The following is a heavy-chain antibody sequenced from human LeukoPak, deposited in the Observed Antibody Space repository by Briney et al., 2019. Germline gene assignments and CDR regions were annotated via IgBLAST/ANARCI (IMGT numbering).Heavy chain of an antibody. CDR3: ARDLYGDYFDY. D-gene: IGHD4-17*01. CDR1: GYTFTSYA. CDR2: INTNTGNP. V-gene: IGHV7-4-1*02. Sequence: ASVTVSCKASGYTFTSYARNWVRQAPGQGVEWMGWINTNTGNPTYAQGFTGRFVFSLDTSVSTAYLQISSLKAEDTAVYYCARDLYGDYFDYWGRGTLVTVSS. J-gene: IGHJ4*02.